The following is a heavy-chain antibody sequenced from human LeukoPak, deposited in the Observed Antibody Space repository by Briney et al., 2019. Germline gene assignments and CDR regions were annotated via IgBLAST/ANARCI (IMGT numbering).Heavy chain of an antibody. CDR3: ARDGMAGGFDY. CDR2: IHYSGST. D-gene: IGHD6-19*01. V-gene: IGHV4-59*01. CDR1: GGSIGSYY. Sequence: PSETLSLTCTVSGGSIGSYYWNWIRQAPGKGLEWIGYIHYSGSTNHNSSLKSRVTLSVDTSRNQYSLKLSSVTAADTAVYYCARDGMAGGFDYWGQGTLVTVSS. J-gene: IGHJ4*02.